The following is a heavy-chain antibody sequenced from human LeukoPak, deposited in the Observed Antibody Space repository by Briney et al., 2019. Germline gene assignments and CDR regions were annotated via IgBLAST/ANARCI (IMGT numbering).Heavy chain of an antibody. CDR1: GFTFSSYA. Sequence: PGGSLILSCAASGFTFSSYAMHWVRQAPGKGLEWVAVISYDGSNKYYADSVKGRFTISRDNSKNTLYLQMNSLRAEDTAVYYCARDDDILTGYDIDYWGQGTLVTVSS. V-gene: IGHV3-30-3*01. CDR2: ISYDGSNK. J-gene: IGHJ4*02. CDR3: ARDDDILTGYDIDY. D-gene: IGHD3-9*01.